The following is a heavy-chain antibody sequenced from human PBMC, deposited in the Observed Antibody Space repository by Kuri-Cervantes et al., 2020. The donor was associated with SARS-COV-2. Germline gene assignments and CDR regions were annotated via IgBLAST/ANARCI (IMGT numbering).Heavy chain of an antibody. J-gene: IGHJ4*02. CDR1: GFTFSSYW. CDR2: IKQDGSEK. CDR3: ATRGFSYGYIYH. Sequence: GESLKISCAASGFTFSSYWMSWVRQAPGKGLEWVANIKQDGSEKYYVDSVKGRFTISRDNTKNSLFLQMNGLRAEDTAVYYCATRGFSYGYIYHWGQGTLVTVSS. D-gene: IGHD5-18*01. V-gene: IGHV3-7*03.